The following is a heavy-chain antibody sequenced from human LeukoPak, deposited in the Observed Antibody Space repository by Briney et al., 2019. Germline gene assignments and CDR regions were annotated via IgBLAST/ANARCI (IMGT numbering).Heavy chain of an antibody. Sequence: GGSLRLSCAASGFTFSSYAMSWVRQAPGKGLEWVSAISGSGGSTYYADSVKGRFTISRDNSKNTLYLQMNSLRAEDTAVYYCARVPSSSWYPFDYWGQGTLITVSS. D-gene: IGHD6-13*01. J-gene: IGHJ4*02. CDR1: GFTFSSYA. V-gene: IGHV3-23*01. CDR2: ISGSGGST. CDR3: ARVPSSSWYPFDY.